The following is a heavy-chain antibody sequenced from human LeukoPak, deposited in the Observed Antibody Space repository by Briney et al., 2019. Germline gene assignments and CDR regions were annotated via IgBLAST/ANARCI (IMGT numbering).Heavy chain of an antibody. CDR3: ASQNPAAHGVDYYYYMDV. Sequence: PSETLSLTCTVSGGSISSSSYYWGWIRQPPGKGLEWIGCIYYSGSTYYNPSLKSRVTISVDTYTNQFSLKLSSVTAADTAVYYCASQNPAAHGVDYYYYMDVWGKGTTVTVSS. V-gene: IGHV4-39*01. D-gene: IGHD2-2*01. J-gene: IGHJ6*03. CDR1: GGSISSSSYY. CDR2: IYYSGST.